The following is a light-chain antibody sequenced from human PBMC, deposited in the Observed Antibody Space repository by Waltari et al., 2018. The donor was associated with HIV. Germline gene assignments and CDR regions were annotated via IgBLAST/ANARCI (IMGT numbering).Light chain of an antibody. V-gene: IGKV1-39*01. CDR3: LQSFKTPLT. CDR1: QDINKY. J-gene: IGKJ1*01. CDR2: GAT. Sequence: DIQMTQSPSSLSASVGDRVTFTCRSSQDINKYVNWFQQKPGQAPKILIHGATRLESGVPSRFRGSGSGTDFSLTISSLQPEDFATYFCLQSFKTPLTFGPGTKVEIK.